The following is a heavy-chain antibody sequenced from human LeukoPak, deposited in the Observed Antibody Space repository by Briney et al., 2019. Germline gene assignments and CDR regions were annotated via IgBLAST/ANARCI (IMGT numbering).Heavy chain of an antibody. V-gene: IGHV3-48*03. D-gene: IGHD3-22*01. CDR2: ISSSGSTI. Sequence: GGSLRLSCAASGFTFSSYEMNWVRQAPGKGLVWVSYISSSGSTIYYADSVKGRFTISRDNAKNSLYLQMNSLRAEDTAVYYCARDPLSATYYYDSSGYHFDYWGQGTLVTVSS. CDR1: GFTFSSYE. CDR3: ARDPLSATYYYDSSGYHFDY. J-gene: IGHJ4*02.